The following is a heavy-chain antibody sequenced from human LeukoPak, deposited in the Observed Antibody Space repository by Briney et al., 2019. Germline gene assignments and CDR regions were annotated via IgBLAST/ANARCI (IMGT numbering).Heavy chain of an antibody. J-gene: IGHJ4*01. CDR3: ARGLGAGYKN. CDR2: INHSGST. CDR1: GGSFSGYY. Sequence: PSETLSLTCAVYGGSFSGYYWSWIRQPPGKGLEWIGEINHSGSTNYNPSLKSRVTISVDTSKNQFSLKLSSVTAADTAVYYCARGLGAGYKNWGHGTLVTVSS. D-gene: IGHD3-9*01. V-gene: IGHV4-34*01.